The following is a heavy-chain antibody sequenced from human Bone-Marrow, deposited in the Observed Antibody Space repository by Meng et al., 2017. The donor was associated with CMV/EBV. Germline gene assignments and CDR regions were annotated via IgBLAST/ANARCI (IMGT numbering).Heavy chain of an antibody. CDR2: ISSSSSYI. Sequence: GESLKISCAASGFTFSSYSMNWVRQAPGKGLEWVSSISSSSSYIYYAGSVKGRFTISRDNAKNSLYLQMNSLRAEDTAVYYCASLSFWSGYYGSPGPYYYYGMDVWGQGTTVTVSS. D-gene: IGHD3-3*01. V-gene: IGHV3-21*01. J-gene: IGHJ6*02. CDR3: ASLSFWSGYYGSPGPYYYYGMDV. CDR1: GFTFSSYS.